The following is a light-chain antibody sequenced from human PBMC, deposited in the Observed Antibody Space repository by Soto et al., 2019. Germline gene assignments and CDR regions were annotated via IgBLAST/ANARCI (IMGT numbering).Light chain of an antibody. Sequence: DIQMTQSPSSLSAFVGDTVTITCRASQTIRTYLNWYQQKPGKAPRLLIYAATTLQGGVPSRFSGSGSGTDFTLTIGSLQPEDFAIYYCQQSSSTPLTFGGGTKVEIK. CDR3: QQSSSTPLT. J-gene: IGKJ4*01. CDR2: AAT. CDR1: QTIRTY. V-gene: IGKV1-39*01.